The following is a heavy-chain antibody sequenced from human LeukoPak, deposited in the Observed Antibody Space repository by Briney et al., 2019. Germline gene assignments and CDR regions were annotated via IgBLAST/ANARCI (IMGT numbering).Heavy chain of an antibody. V-gene: IGHV5-51*01. CDR2: IYPDESNI. D-gene: IGHD2-2*03. CDR1: GYSFPTYW. CDR3: ARPPSRGYSSSFEY. J-gene: IGHJ4*02. Sequence: GESLKISCKGSGYSFPTYWIAWVRQMPGKGLEWMGIIYPDESNIRYSPSFQGQVTISADKSISTAYLQWSSLRASDTAMYYCARPPSRGYSSSFEYWGQGTLVTVSS.